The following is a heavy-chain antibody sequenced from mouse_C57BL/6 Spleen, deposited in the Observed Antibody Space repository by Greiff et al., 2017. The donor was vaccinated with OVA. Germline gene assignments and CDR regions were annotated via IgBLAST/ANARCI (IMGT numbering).Heavy chain of an antibody. D-gene: IGHD4-1*01. V-gene: IGHV2-5*01. CDR1: GFSLTRYG. CDR2: IWSGGST. CDR3: AKNQANWGYFDY. Sequence: VKLQESGPGLVQPSQSLSITCTVSGFSLTRYGVHWVRQSPGKGLEWLGVIWSGGSTDYNAAFMSRLSITKDNSKSQVFFKMNSLQADDTAIYYCAKNQANWGYFDYWGQGTTLTVSS. J-gene: IGHJ2*01.